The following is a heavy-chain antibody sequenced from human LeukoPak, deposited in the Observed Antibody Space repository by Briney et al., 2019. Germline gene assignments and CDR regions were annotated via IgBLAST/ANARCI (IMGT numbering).Heavy chain of an antibody. V-gene: IGHV3-21*06. J-gene: IGHJ4*02. CDR2: ISSSSSYI. CDR3: ATDQRYAFDY. CDR1: GFTFSSYS. D-gene: IGHD3-9*01. Sequence: GGSLRLSCAASGFTFSSYSMNWVRQAPGQGLEWVSSISSSSSYIYYADSVKGRFTISRDDGKNTLYLHMNSLRDDDTAVYYCATDQRYAFDYWGQGILVTVSS.